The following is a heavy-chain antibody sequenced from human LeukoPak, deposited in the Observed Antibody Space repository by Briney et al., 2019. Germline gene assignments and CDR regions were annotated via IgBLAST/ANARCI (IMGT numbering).Heavy chain of an antibody. J-gene: IGHJ4*02. CDR2: IYYSGST. Sequence: SETLSLTCTVSGGSISSYYWSWIRQPPGKGLEWIGYIYYSGSTNYNLSLKSRVTISVDTSKNQFSLKLSSVTAADTAVYYCARAVAYFDYWGQGTLVTVSS. V-gene: IGHV4-59*08. CDR3: ARAVAYFDY. D-gene: IGHD6-19*01. CDR1: GGSISSYY.